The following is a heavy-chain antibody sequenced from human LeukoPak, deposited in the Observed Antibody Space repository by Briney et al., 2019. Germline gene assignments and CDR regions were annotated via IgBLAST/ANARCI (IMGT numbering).Heavy chain of an antibody. Sequence: GGSLRLSCAGSGFTFGGYGMHWFRQTPGKGLEWVAVIAYGGSRAFYADSVKGRFTISRDNSKNTMSVQMDDQRAEDTAVYYCTRYNNDHFDYWGQGTLVTVSS. CDR1: GFTFGGYG. V-gene: IGHV3-33*01. J-gene: IGHJ4*02. D-gene: IGHD1-14*01. CDR3: TRYNNDHFDY. CDR2: IAYGGSRA.